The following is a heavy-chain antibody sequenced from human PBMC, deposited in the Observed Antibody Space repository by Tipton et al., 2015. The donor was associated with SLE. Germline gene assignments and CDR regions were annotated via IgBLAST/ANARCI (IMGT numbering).Heavy chain of an antibody. D-gene: IGHD6-19*01. Sequence: QLVQSGAEVKKPGSSVKVSCKASGGTFSSYAISWVRQAPGQGLEWMGVIIPIFGTANYAQKFQGRVTITADKSTSTAYMELSSLRSEDTAVYYCARDRRAVAATPHAFDIWGQGTMVTVSS. CDR2: IIPIFGTA. V-gene: IGHV1-69*06. J-gene: IGHJ3*02. CDR3: ARDRRAVAATPHAFDI. CDR1: GGTFSSYA.